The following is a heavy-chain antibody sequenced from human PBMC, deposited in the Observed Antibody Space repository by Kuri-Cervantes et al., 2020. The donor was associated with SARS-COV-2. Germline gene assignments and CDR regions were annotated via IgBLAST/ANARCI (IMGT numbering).Heavy chain of an antibody. D-gene: IGHD3-3*01. Sequence: ASVKVSCKASGYTFTSYAMHWVRQAPGQRLEWMGWSNAGNGNTKYSQQLQGRVTMTTDTSTSTAYMELRSLRSDDTAVYYCARVKYYDFWSGYSDEGAFDYWGQGTLVTVSS. V-gene: IGHV1-3*01. CDR2: SNAGNGNT. J-gene: IGHJ4*02. CDR3: ARVKYYDFWSGYSDEGAFDY. CDR1: GYTFTSYA.